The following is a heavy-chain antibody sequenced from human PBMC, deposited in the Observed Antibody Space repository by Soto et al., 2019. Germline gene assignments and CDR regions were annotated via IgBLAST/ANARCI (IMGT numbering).Heavy chain of an antibody. D-gene: IGHD3-10*01. Sequence: ASVKVSCKASGGTFSSYAISWVRQAPGQGLEWMGGIIPIFGTANYAQKFQGRVTITADESTSTAYMELSSLRSEDPAVYYCATISTTEMVRGANPYGMDVWGQGTTVTVSS. V-gene: IGHV1-69*13. J-gene: IGHJ6*02. CDR3: ATISTTEMVRGANPYGMDV. CDR2: IIPIFGTA. CDR1: GGTFSSYA.